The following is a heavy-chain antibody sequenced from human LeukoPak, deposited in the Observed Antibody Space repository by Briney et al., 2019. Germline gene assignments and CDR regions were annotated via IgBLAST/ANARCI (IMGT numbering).Heavy chain of an antibody. V-gene: IGHV4-59*08. CDR2: IYYSGST. CDR3: ARLTPDYGGTGSDAFDI. J-gene: IGHJ3*02. Sequence: SETLSLTCTVSGGSISSYYWSWIRQPPGKGLEWIGYIYYSGSTNYNPSLKSRVTISVDTSKNQFSLKLSSVTAADTAVYYCARLTPDYGGTGSDAFDIWGQGTMVTVSS. CDR1: GGSISSYY. D-gene: IGHD4-23*01.